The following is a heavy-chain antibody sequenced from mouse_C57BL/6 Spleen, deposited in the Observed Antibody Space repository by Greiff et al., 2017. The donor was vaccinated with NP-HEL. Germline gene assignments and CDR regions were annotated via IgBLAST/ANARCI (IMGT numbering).Heavy chain of an antibody. Sequence: EVMLVESGGGLVKPGGSLKLSCAASGFTFSDYGMHWVRQAPEKGLEWVAYISSGSSTIYYADKVKGRFTISRDNAHNTLYLQMTSLRSEDTAMYYCARPYGSSHWYFDVWGTGTTVTVSS. J-gene: IGHJ1*03. D-gene: IGHD1-1*01. CDR3: ARPYGSSHWYFDV. CDR2: ISSGSSTI. V-gene: IGHV5-17*01. CDR1: GFTFSDYG.